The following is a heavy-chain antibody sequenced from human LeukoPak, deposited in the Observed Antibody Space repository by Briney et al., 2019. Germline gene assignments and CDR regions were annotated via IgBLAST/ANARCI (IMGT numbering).Heavy chain of an antibody. V-gene: IGHV3-30*02. J-gene: IGHJ4*02. Sequence: GGSLRLSCAASGFTFSSYGMHWVRQAPGKGLEGVAFIRYDGSNKYYADSVKGRFTISRDNSKNTLYLQTNSLRAEDTAVYYCVAGSGWRFDYWGQGTLVTVSS. CDR2: IRYDGSNK. CDR1: GFTFSSYG. CDR3: VAGSGWRFDY. D-gene: IGHD6-19*01.